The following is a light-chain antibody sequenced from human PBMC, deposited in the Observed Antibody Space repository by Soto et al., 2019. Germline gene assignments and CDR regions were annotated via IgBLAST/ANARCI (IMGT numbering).Light chain of an antibody. CDR2: GAS. V-gene: IGKV3-15*01. J-gene: IGKJ1*01. CDR1: QTIGNK. Sequence: ESVLMQSPGTMSLSPGERATLSCRAAQTIGNKLAWYLQRPGQAPRLLMYGASTRATDIPARFSGSGSGTEFTLTIPGLQSEDFAVYYCQQDHNWPPVTFGQGTKVDIK. CDR3: QQDHNWPPVT.